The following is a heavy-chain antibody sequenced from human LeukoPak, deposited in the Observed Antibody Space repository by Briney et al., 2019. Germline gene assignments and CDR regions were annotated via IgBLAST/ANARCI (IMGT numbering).Heavy chain of an antibody. Sequence: ASVKVSCKASGSTFTSCGISWVRQAPGQGLEWMGWISAYNGNTNYAQKLQGRVTMTTDTSTSTAYMELRSLRSDDTAVYYCARDLGRLRLGELSPLFDYWGQGTLVPVSS. CDR3: ARDLGRLRLGELSPLFDY. V-gene: IGHV1-18*01. CDR1: GSTFTSCG. D-gene: IGHD3-16*02. J-gene: IGHJ4*02. CDR2: ISAYNGNT.